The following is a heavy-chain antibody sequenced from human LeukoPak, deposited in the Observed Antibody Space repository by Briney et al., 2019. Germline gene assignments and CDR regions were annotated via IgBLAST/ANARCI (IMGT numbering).Heavy chain of an antibody. Sequence: GGSLRLSCAASGFTFSSYAMSWVRQAPGKELEWVSAISGSGGSTYYADSVKGRFTISRDNSKNTLYLQMNSLRAEDTAVYYCAKDKQYQLPQQLDYWGQGTLVTVSS. J-gene: IGHJ4*02. V-gene: IGHV3-23*01. CDR2: ISGSGGST. CDR1: GFTFSSYA. D-gene: IGHD2-2*01. CDR3: AKDKQYQLPQQLDY.